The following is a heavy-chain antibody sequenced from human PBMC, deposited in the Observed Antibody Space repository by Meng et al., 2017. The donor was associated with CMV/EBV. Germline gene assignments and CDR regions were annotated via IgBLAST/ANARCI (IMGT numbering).Heavy chain of an antibody. CDR2: IYYRGST. CDR3: ARDGHGALGFDF. V-gene: IGHV4-39*07. J-gene: IGHJ4*02. Sequence: SETLSLTCTVSGGSISSISFYWGWIRQPPGKGLEWIGSIYYRGSTFYNSSLKSRVTMSVDTSKNQFSLKLSSVTAADTAVYYCARDGHGALGFDFWGQGTLVTVSS. CDR1: GGSISSISFY. D-gene: IGHD5-24*01.